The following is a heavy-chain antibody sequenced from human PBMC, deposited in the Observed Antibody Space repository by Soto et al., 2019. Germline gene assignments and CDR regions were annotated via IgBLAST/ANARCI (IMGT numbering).Heavy chain of an antibody. CDR2: IYYSGST. J-gene: IGHJ4*02. CDR1: GGSISSYY. CDR3: ARLIAVAGTGEFDY. D-gene: IGHD6-19*01. Sequence: QVQLQESGPGLVKPSETLSLTCTVSGGSISSYYWSWIRQPPGKGLEWIGYIYYSGSTNYNPSLKSRVTISVDTSKNQFSLKLSSVTAADTAVYYCARLIAVAGTGEFDYWGQGTLVTVSS. V-gene: IGHV4-59*08.